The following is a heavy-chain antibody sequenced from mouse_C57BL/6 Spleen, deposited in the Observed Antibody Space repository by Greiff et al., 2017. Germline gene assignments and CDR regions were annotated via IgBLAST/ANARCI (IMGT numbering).Heavy chain of an antibody. D-gene: IGHD1-1*01. V-gene: IGHV14-4*01. Sequence: VQLQQSGAELVRPGASVKLSCTASGFNIKDDYMHWVKQRPEQGLEWIGWIDPENGDTEYASKFQGKATITADTSSNTAYMQLRSLTSEDPAVYFWSTGSTTVEGFAYWGQGTLVTVSA. CDR3: STGSTTVEGFAY. CDR2: IDPENGDT. CDR1: GFNIKDDY. J-gene: IGHJ3*01.